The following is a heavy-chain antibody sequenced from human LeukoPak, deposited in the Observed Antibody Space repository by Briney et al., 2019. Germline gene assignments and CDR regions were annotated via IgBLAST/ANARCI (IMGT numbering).Heavy chain of an antibody. J-gene: IGHJ4*02. CDR2: MSVSGGGT. CDR3: AKRGVVIRVILVGFYKEAYYFDS. D-gene: IGHD3-22*01. V-gene: IGHV3-23*01. CDR1: GITLSNYG. Sequence: SGGSLRLSCAVSGITLSNYGMSWVRKAPGKGLEWVAGMSVSGGGTNYADSVKGRFTVSRDNSKNTLYLQMKSLRAEDTAVYFCAKRGVVIRVILVGFYKEAYYFDSWGQGALVTVSS.